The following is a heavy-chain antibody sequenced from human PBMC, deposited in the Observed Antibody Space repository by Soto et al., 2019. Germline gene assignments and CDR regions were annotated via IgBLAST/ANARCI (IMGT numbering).Heavy chain of an antibody. CDR1: GFPFNSYS. J-gene: IGHJ5*02. CDR3: AKVSDSTKGYTYDS. D-gene: IGHD5-18*01. V-gene: IGHV3-21*04. Sequence: GGSLRLSCAFSGFPFNSYSMNWVRQAPGKGLEWVSSISSFSNYMYYTDSVKGRFTISRDNARNSLSLQMNSLKTEDTAVYYCAKVSDSTKGYTYDSWGQGALVTVSS. CDR2: ISSFSNYM.